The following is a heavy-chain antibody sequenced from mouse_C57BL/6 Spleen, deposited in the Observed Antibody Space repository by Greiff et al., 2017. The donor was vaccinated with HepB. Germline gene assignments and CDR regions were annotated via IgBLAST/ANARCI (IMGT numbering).Heavy chain of an antibody. J-gene: IGHJ2*01. D-gene: IGHD2-2*01. CDR2: IDPSDSYT. CDR3: ARMGIYYGYDGDY. V-gene: IGHV1-59*01. CDR1: GYTFTSYW. Sequence: VQLQQPGAELVRPGTSVKLSCKASGYTFTSYWMHWVKQRPGQGLEWIGVIDPSDSYTNYNQKFKGKATLTVDTSSSTAYMQLSSLTSEDSAVYYCARMGIYYGYDGDYWGQGTTLTVSS.